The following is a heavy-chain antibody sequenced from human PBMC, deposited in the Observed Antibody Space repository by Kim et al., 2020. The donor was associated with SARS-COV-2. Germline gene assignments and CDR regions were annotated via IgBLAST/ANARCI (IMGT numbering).Heavy chain of an antibody. CDR2: ISYDGSNK. CDR1: GFTFSSYA. J-gene: IGHJ4*02. D-gene: IGHD3-16*01. CDR3: ARSTPRRFGDY. Sequence: GGSLRLSCAASGFTFSSYAMHWVRQAPGRGLEWVAVISYDGSNKYYADSVKGRFTISRDNSKNTLYLQMNSLRAEDTAVYYCARSTPRRFGDYWGQGTLVTVSS. V-gene: IGHV3-30-3*01.